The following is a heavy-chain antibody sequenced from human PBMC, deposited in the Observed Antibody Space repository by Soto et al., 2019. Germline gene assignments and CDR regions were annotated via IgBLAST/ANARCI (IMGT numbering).Heavy chain of an antibody. CDR3: ARGAFGVHSSGFDP. CDR2: ISPNNGNT. CDR1: GYIFTTYS. V-gene: IGHV1-18*04. Sequence: QVQLVQSGTEVKKPGASVKVSCKASGYIFTTYSIAWVRQAPGQGLEWMGWISPNNGNTNYAQKVQGRVTMTTDTSTSTAYRERRSRTYDDRAVFYWARGAFGVHSSGFDPGGQGPLVTVPS. D-gene: IGHD6-25*01. J-gene: IGHJ5*02.